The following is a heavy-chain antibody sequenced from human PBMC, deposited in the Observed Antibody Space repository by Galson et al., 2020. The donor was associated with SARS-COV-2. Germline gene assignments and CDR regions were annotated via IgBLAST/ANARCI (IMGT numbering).Heavy chain of an antibody. CDR3: AKGEVRWFKESLRS. D-gene: IGHD3-10*01. CDR1: GFTFSTYA. CDR2: ISYDGSDS. J-gene: IGHJ1*01. Sequence: GGSLRLSCAASGFTFSTYAMHWVRQAPAKGLEWVALISYDGSDSYYADSVKGRFTISRDNSKDTLYLQLNSLRLEDTAMYFCAKGEVRWFKESLRSWGRGARVNVS. V-gene: IGHV3-30*18.